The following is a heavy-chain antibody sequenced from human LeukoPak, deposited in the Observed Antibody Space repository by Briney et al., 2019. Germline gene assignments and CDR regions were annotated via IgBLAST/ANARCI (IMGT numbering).Heavy chain of an antibody. CDR3: ARIEYSNSIDY. V-gene: IGHV4-39*07. CDR2: IYYSGRT. D-gene: IGHD6-6*01. CDR1: GGSIGSSSYY. J-gene: IGHJ4*02. Sequence: SETLSLTCTVSGGSIGSSSYYWGWIRQPPGKGLEWIGSIYYSGRTYYNASLKSRVTISVDTSKNQFSLKLTSVTAADTAVYYCARIEYSNSIDYWGQGTLVTVSS.